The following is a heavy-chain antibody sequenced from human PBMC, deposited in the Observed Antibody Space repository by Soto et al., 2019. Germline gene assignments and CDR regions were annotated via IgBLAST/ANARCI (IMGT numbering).Heavy chain of an antibody. Sequence: SESLSLTRTVCVCSMSSYYGSWIRQPAGKGLEWIGRIYTSGSTNYNPSLKSRVTMSVDTSKNQFSLKLSSVTAADTAVYYCARDCTNGVCSEGAFDIWGQGTMVTVSS. J-gene: IGHJ3*02. V-gene: IGHV4-4*07. CDR3: ARDCTNGVCSEGAFDI. CDR1: VCSMSSYY. CDR2: IYTSGST. D-gene: IGHD2-8*01.